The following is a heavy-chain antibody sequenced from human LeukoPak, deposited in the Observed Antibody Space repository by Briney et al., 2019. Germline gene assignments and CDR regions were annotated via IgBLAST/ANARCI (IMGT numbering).Heavy chain of an antibody. CDR1: GFTFHNYA. J-gene: IGHJ4*02. V-gene: IGHV3-30*04. D-gene: IGHD4-23*01. Sequence: GGSLRLSCASSGFTFHNYAMHWVRQAPGKGLEWVAVVSYDGSYKDYADSVKGRLTISRDNSRNTLYVQMNSLRAQDTAVYYCARGARKGDDYGGFFDYWGQGTLVTVSS. CDR2: VSYDGSYK. CDR3: ARGARKGDDYGGFFDY.